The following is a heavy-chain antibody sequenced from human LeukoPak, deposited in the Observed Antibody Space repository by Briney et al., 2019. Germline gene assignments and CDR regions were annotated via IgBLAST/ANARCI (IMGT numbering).Heavy chain of an antibody. CDR1: GYTFTSYD. D-gene: IGHD2-2*01. CDR3: ARDGQRSSTSPLKFIYYYYMDV. CDR2: MNPNSGNT. V-gene: IGHV1-8*01. Sequence: ASVKVSCKASGYTFTSYDINWVRQATGQGLEWMGWMNPNSGNTGYAQKFQGRVTMTRNTSISTAYMELSRLRSDDTAVYYCARDGQRSSTSPLKFIYYYYMDVWGKGTTVTVSS. J-gene: IGHJ6*03.